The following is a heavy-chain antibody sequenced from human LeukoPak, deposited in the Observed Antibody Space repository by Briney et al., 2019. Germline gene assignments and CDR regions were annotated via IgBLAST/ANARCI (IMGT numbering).Heavy chain of an antibody. Sequence: ASVKVSCKASGGTFSDYAISWVLQATGQGLEWMGWMNPNSGNTGYAQKFQGRVTITRNTSISTAYMELSSLRSEDTAVYYCARGRGGGLDEVDYWGQGTLVTVSS. V-gene: IGHV1-8*03. CDR2: MNPNSGNT. CDR1: GGTFSDYA. CDR3: ARGRGGGLDEVDY. J-gene: IGHJ4*02. D-gene: IGHD1-26*01.